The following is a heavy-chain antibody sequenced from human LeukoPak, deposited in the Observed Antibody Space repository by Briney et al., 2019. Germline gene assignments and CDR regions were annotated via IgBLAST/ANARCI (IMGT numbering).Heavy chain of an antibody. V-gene: IGHV3-74*01. CDR1: GCTFSSYW. CDR3: ARELWFGELLALDY. J-gene: IGHJ4*02. CDR2: INSDGSST. D-gene: IGHD3-10*01. Sequence: PGGSLRLSCAASGCTFSSYWMHWVRQAPGKGLVWVSRINSDGSSTSYADSVKGRFTISRDNAKNTLYLQMNRLRAEDTAVYYCARELWFGELLALDYWGQGTLVTVSS.